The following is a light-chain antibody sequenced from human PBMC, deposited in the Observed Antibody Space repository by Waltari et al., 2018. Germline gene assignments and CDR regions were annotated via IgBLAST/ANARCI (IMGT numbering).Light chain of an antibody. CDR2: GNS. CDR1: SSNIGAGYD. Sequence: QSVLTQPPSVSGAPGQRVTISCTRSSSNIGAGYDVHWYQQLPGTAPKLLIYGNSNRPSGVPDRLSGSKSGTSASLAITGLQAEDEADYYCQSYDSSLSGSRVFGGGTKLTVL. V-gene: IGLV1-40*01. CDR3: QSYDSSLSGSRV. J-gene: IGLJ2*01.